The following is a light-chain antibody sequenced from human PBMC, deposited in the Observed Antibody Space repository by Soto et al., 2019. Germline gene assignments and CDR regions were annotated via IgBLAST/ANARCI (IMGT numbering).Light chain of an antibody. J-gene: IGLJ1*01. CDR2: EVS. CDR1: SSDIGSYNF. Sequence: SVLTQPASVSGSPGQSITISCTGTSSDIGSYNFVSWYQQHPGKAPKLIIYEVSNRPSGISNRFSGSKSDNTASLTISGLQAEDEADYYCSSYTSSTTSVFGIGTKVTVL. CDR3: SSYTSSTTSV. V-gene: IGLV2-14*01.